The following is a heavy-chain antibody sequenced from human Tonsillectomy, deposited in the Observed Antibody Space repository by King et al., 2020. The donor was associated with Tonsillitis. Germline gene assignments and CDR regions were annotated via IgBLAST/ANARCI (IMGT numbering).Heavy chain of an antibody. CDR3: AKDGYCSGGSCYNFDY. D-gene: IGHD2-15*01. Sequence: VQLVESGGGVVQPGRSLRLSCAASGFTFSSYGTHWVRQAPGKGLEWVAVISYDGSNKYYADSVKGRFTISRDNSKNTLYLQMNSLRAEDTAVYYCAKDGYCSGGSCYNFDYWGQGTLVTVSS. J-gene: IGHJ4*02. V-gene: IGHV3-30*18. CDR1: GFTFSSYG. CDR2: ISYDGSNK.